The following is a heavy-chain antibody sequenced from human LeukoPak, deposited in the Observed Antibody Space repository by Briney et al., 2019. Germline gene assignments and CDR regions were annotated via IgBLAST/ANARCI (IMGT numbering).Heavy chain of an antibody. V-gene: IGHV4-34*01. CDR2: ISHSGGS. CDR1: GGFFRGYY. CDR3: VRGRLGTVIRGAYYYRMDV. Sequence: SETLSLTCDVYGGFFRGYYWGWIRQPPGKGLEWVGEISHSGGSNYNPSLKSRLAISVDTSTNQFSLKLNSVTAADTAVYYCVRGRLGTVIRGAYYYRMDVWGQGTTVTVSS. D-gene: IGHD1-26*01. J-gene: IGHJ6*02.